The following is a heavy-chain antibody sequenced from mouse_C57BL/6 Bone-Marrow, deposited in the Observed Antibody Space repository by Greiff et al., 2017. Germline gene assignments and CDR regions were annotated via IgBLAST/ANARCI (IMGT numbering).Heavy chain of an antibody. Sequence: VQLQPPGAELVMPWASVKLSCKASGYTFTSYWLHWVKQRPGPGLEWIGEIDPSDCYTYYNQSFQGKSTLTVYKSSSTAYMKLSSLPSEDSAVYYCARGGWLRFAYWGQGTLVTVSA. D-gene: IGHD2-3*01. CDR1: GYTFTSYW. V-gene: IGHV1-69*01. CDR3: ARGGWLRFAY. CDR2: IDPSDCYT. J-gene: IGHJ3*01.